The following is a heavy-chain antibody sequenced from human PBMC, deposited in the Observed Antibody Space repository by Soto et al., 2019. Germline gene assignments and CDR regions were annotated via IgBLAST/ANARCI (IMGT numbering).Heavy chain of an antibody. V-gene: IGHV3-23*01. CDR3: AKDFYRDANTTGFFDY. CDR2: ISGSGTIT. CDR1: GFTFTNYV. Sequence: PGGSLRLSCAASGFTFTNYVMTWVRQAPGKGLEWVSSISGSGTITYYADSVKGRFTISRDNSKNTLSLQMNSLRAEDTAVYYCAKDFYRDANTTGFFDYWGQGTLVTVSS. J-gene: IGHJ4*02. D-gene: IGHD4-4*01.